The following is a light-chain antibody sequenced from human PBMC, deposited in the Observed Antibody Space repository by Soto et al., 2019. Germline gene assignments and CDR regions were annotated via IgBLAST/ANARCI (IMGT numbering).Light chain of an antibody. Sequence: SYELTQPPSVSVAPGKTARITCGGNNIGSKSVHWYQQKPGQAPVLVIYYDSDRPSGIPERFSGSNSGNTATLTIGRVEAGDEGDYYCQVWDSSSDHPVFGGGTQLTVL. V-gene: IGLV3-21*04. CDR2: YDS. CDR3: QVWDSSSDHPV. CDR1: NIGSKS. J-gene: IGLJ2*01.